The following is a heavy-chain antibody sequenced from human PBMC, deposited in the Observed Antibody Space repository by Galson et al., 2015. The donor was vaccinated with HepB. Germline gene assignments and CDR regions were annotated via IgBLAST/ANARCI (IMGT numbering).Heavy chain of an antibody. CDR1: GYTLTELS. J-gene: IGHJ3*02. CDR2: FDPEDGAT. V-gene: IGHV1-24*01. CDR3: ATDSGSYPHDAFDI. Sequence: SVKVSCKVSGYTLTELSMHWVRQAPGKGLEWMGGFDPEDGATIYAQKFQGRVTMTEDTSTDTAYMELSSLRSEDTAVYYCATDSGSYPHDAFDIWGQGTMVTVSS. D-gene: IGHD1-26*01.